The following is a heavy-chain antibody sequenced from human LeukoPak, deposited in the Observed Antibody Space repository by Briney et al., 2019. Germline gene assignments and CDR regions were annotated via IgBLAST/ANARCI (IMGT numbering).Heavy chain of an antibody. J-gene: IGHJ4*02. CDR1: GFTFSTYW. V-gene: IGHV3-7*03. CDR3: AKAGAGFLEWLLVLDFDY. D-gene: IGHD3-3*01. Sequence: GGSLRLSCAASGFTFSTYWMSWVRQAPGKGLEWVANIKLDGSEKYHVDSVKGRFSISRDNAKNSLYLQMNSLRVEDTAVYYCAKAGAGFLEWLLVLDFDYWGQGTLVTVSS. CDR2: IKLDGSEK.